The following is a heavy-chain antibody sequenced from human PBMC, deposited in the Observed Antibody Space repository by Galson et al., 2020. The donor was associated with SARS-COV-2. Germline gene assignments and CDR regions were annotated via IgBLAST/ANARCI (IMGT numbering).Heavy chain of an antibody. D-gene: IGHD2-8*01. Sequence: TLSLTCTVSGGSISSGDYYWSWIRQHPGKGLEWIAYIYYSGNTYYNPSLKSRVTISVETSKNHFSLKLNSVTAADTAVYYCARTKFLIWFDPWGQGTLVTVSS. J-gene: IGHJ5*02. CDR2: IYYSGNT. CDR1: GGSISSGDYY. CDR3: ARTKFLIWFDP. V-gene: IGHV4-31*03.